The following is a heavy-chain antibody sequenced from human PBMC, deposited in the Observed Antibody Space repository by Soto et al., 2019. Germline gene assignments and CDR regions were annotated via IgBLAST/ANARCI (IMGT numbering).Heavy chain of an antibody. CDR1: GFTFSGSA. J-gene: IGHJ4*02. CDR3: IRPMSGYDFWSGAPGFDY. CDR2: IRSKTNSYAT. Sequence: PGGSPRLSCAASGFTFSGSAMHWVRQASGKGLEWVGRIRSKTNSYATAYSASVKGRFTISRDDSKNTAYLQMNSLKTEDTAVYYCIRPMSGYDFWSGAPGFDYWGQGTLVTVSS. D-gene: IGHD3-3*01. V-gene: IGHV3-73*01.